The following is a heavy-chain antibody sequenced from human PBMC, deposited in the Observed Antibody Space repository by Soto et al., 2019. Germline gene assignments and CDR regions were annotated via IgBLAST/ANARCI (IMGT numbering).Heavy chain of an antibody. J-gene: IGHJ4*02. D-gene: IGHD5-12*01. V-gene: IGHV4-34*01. CDR2: INHSGST. CDR3: ASSGTPSYSGYDSRPMYYFDY. Sequence: SETLSVTCAVYGGSFSGYYWSWIRQPPGKGLEWIGEINHSGSTNYNPSLKSRVTISVDTSKNQFSLKLSSVTAADTAVYYCASSGTPSYSGYDSRPMYYFDYWGQGTLVTVSS. CDR1: GGSFSGYY.